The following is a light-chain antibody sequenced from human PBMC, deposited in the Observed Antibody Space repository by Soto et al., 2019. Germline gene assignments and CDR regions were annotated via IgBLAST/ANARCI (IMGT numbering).Light chain of an antibody. CDR1: SSDVGAYNV. Sequence: QSVLTQPASVSGSPGQSITISCTGTSSDVGAYNVVSWHQQHPGKAPKLMIYNVYDRPSGISYRFSGSKSGNTASLTISGLQGEDEADYYCSAYTVSRTYVFGTGTKLTVL. V-gene: IGLV2-14*03. J-gene: IGLJ1*01. CDR3: SAYTVSRTYV. CDR2: NVY.